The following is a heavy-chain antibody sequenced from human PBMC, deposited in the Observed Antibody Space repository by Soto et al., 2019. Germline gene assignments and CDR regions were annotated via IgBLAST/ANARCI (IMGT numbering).Heavy chain of an antibody. J-gene: IGHJ3*01. Sequence: QVQLQQWGAGLLKPSETLSLTCAVYGGSFTDYYWTWIRQPPEKGLEWIGEINHSGSTNYNPSLKNRVTISLDTSKNQFSLKVNSVTAADTAVYFCARVRARLLSHAFDFWGQGTLVTVSS. CDR3: ARVRARLLSHAFDF. CDR2: INHSGST. D-gene: IGHD3-16*02. V-gene: IGHV4-34*01. CDR1: GGSFTDYY.